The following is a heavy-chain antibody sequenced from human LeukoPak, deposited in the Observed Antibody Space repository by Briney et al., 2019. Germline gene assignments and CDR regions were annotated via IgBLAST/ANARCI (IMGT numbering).Heavy chain of an antibody. CDR1: GFTFSSDW. D-gene: IGHD2-15*01. CDR3: ARGQLADVY. J-gene: IGHJ4*02. V-gene: IGHV3-7*01. Sequence: GGSLRLSCAASGFTFSSDWMSWVRQGPGKRKEWGAKIKREGSEKDYVDSVTGRFTVSRDNAENSLFLQMNSLRVEDTAIYYCARGQLADVYWGQGALVTVSS. CDR2: IKREGSEK.